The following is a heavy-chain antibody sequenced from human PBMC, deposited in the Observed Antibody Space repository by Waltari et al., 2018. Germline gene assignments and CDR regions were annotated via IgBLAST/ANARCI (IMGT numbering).Heavy chain of an antibody. CDR3: ARRYDGSAFDI. D-gene: IGHD1-20*01. CDR2: INRDGSST. V-gene: IGHV3-74*01. Sequence: EVQLVESGGGLVQPGGSLRRPCAASGFTFSSYWMHWVRQAPGKGLVWVSRINRDGSSTSYADSVKGRFTISRDNAKNTLYLQMNSLRAEDTAVYYCARRYDGSAFDIWGQGTMVTVSS. CDR1: GFTFSSYW. J-gene: IGHJ3*02.